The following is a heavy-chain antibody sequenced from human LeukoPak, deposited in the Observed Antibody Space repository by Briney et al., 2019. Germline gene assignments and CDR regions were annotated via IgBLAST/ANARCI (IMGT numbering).Heavy chain of an antibody. CDR2: IYYSGST. D-gene: IGHD2-2*01. V-gene: IGHV4-59*01. J-gene: IGHJ4*02. CDR3: ARGKYCSRPSCYNFFYY. Sequence: PSETLSLTCTVSGGSISSYYWSWIRQPPGKGLEWIGYIYYSGSTKYNTSLKSRVTISVDTSKNQFPLNLSSVTAADTALYYSARGKYCSRPSCYNFFYYWGQGTLVTVSS. CDR1: GGSISSYY.